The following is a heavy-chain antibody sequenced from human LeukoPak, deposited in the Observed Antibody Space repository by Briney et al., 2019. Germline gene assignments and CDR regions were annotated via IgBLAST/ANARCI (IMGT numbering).Heavy chain of an antibody. D-gene: IGHD6-13*01. CDR1: GFTFSSYS. J-gene: IGHJ4*02. CDR2: ISSSSSYI. Sequence: MAGGSLRLSCAASGFTFSSYSMNWVRQAPGKGLEWVSSISSSSSYIYYADSVKGRFTISRDNAKNSLYLQMNSLRAEDTAVYYCARDRGQAAAAPGYWGQGTLVTVSS. V-gene: IGHV3-21*01. CDR3: ARDRGQAAAAPGY.